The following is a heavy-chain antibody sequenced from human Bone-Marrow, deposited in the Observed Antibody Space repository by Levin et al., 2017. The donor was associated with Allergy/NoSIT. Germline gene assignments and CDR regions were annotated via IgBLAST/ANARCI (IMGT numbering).Heavy chain of an antibody. CDR3: ARVMGMAAVGLTSPRPGYFDL. V-gene: IGHV4-31*11. J-gene: IGHJ4*01. D-gene: IGHD6-13*01. CDR2: IFYSGST. CDR1: GGSISDGSYY. Sequence: PSETLSLTCAVSGGSISDGSYYWSWVRQPPGQGLEWLGYIFYSGSTFYNPSLESRLIISVDTSKNQFSLDLTSVTTADTAVYFCARVMGMAAVGLTSPRPGYFDLWGHGSLVAVSS.